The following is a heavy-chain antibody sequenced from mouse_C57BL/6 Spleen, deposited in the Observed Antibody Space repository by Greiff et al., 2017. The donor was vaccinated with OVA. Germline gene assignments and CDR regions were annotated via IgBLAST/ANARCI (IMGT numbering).Heavy chain of an antibody. Sequence: VQLKQSGPELVKPGASVKMSCKASGYTFTDYNMHWVKQSHGKSLEWIGYINPNNGGTSYNQKFKGKATLTVNKSSSTAYMELRSLTSEDSAVYYCARRDYYGSSPFDYWGQGTTLTVSS. V-gene: IGHV1-22*01. J-gene: IGHJ2*01. CDR2: INPNNGGT. CDR1: GYTFTDYN. D-gene: IGHD1-1*01. CDR3: ARRDYYGSSPFDY.